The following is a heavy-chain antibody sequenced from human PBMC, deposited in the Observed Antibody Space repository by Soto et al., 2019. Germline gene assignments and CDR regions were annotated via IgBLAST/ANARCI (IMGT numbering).Heavy chain of an antibody. J-gene: IGHJ4*02. CDR3: ARALRDYDSAREFDY. V-gene: IGHV4-30-4*01. D-gene: IGHD3-22*01. CDR1: GGSISSGDYY. Sequence: SETLSLTCTVSGGSISSGDYYWSWIRQPPGKGLEWIGYIYYSGSTYYNPSLKSRVTISVDTSKNQFSLKLSSVTAADTAVYYCARALRDYDSAREFDYWGQGTLVTVSS. CDR2: IYYSGST.